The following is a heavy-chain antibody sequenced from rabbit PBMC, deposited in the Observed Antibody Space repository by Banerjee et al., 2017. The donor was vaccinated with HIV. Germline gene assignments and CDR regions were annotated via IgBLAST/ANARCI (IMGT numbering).Heavy chain of an antibody. D-gene: IGHD2-1*01. Sequence: QSLEESGGDLVKPGASLTLTCTASGFSFSNSYWICWVRQAPGKGLEWIACIYAGSSGDTDYASWAKGRFTISKTSSTTVTLQMTSLTVADTATYFCARSDSGYDNGFGLWGPGTLVTVS. CDR3: ARSDSGYDNGFGL. V-gene: IGHV1S40*01. J-gene: IGHJ2*01. CDR2: IYAGSSGDT. CDR1: GFSFSNSYW.